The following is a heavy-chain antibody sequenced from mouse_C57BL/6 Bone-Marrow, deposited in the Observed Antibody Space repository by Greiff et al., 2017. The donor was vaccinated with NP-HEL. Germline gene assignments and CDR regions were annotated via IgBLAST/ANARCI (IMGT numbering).Heavy chain of an antibody. Sequence: VQLQQPGAELVKPGASVQLSCKASGYPFTSYWMHWVKQRPGQGLEWIGMIHPNSGSTNYNEKFKSKATLTVDKSSSTAYMQLSSLTSEDSAVYYCARWGLRPVVPWYFDVWGTGTTVTVSS. CDR2: IHPNSGST. J-gene: IGHJ1*03. V-gene: IGHV1-64*01. CDR1: GYPFTSYW. CDR3: ARWGLRPVVPWYFDV. D-gene: IGHD2-4*01.